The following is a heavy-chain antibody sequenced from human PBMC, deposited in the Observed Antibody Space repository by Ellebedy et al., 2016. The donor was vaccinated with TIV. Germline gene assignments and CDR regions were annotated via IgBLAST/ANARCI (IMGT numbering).Heavy chain of an antibody. CDR3: VKDGAATGTTGDDFFDS. D-gene: IGHD1-7*01. Sequence: SLKISCAASGFTFSSYAMHWVRQAPGKGLEWVSGINWNSDTKNYADFVKGRFTISRDNAENSLYLQMNSLRPEDTAFYYCVKDGAATGTTGDDFFDSWGQGTLVAVSS. J-gene: IGHJ4*02. V-gene: IGHV3-9*01. CDR2: INWNSDTK. CDR1: GFTFSSYA.